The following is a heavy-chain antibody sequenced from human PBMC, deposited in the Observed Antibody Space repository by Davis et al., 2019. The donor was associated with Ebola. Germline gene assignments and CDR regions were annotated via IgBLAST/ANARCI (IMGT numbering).Heavy chain of an antibody. D-gene: IGHD5-18*01. CDR1: GGSISSSSYY. V-gene: IGHV4-39*01. CDR2: IYYSGST. CDR3: ARRGGYSYGGYYYYYGMDV. J-gene: IGHJ6*02. Sequence: MPSETLSLTCTVSGGSISSSSYYWGWIRQPPGKGLEWIGSIYYSGSTYYNPSLKSRFTISVDTSKNQFSLKLSSVTAADTAVYYCARRGGYSYGGYYYYYGMDVWGQGTTVTVSS.